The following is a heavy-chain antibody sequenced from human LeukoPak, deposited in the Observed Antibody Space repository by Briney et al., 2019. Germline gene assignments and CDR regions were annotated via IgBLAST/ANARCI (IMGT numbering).Heavy chain of an antibody. J-gene: IGHJ4*02. CDR3: ARGLSRVVGATPGY. V-gene: IGHV4-34*01. CDR1: GGXFSGYY. CDR2: INHSGST. Sequence: PSETLSLTCAVYGGXFSGYYCSWIRQPPGKGREWIGEINHSGSTNYNPSLKSRVTISVDTSKNQFSLKLSSVTAADTAVYYCARGLSRVVGATPGYWGQGTLVTVSS. D-gene: IGHD1-26*01.